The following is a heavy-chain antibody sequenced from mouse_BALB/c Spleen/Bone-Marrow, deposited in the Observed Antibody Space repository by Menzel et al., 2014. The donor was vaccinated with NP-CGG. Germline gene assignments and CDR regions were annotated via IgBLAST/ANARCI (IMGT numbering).Heavy chain of an antibody. CDR3: ARSPYDYAAMDY. CDR1: GFTFSSFG. Sequence: EVMLVESGGGLVQPGGSRKLSCAASGFTFSSFGMHWVRQAPEKGLEWVAYISSGSSTIHYADTVKGRFTTSRDNPKNTLFLQMTSLRSEDTAMYYCARSPYDYAAMDYWGQGTSVTVSS. J-gene: IGHJ4*01. D-gene: IGHD2-4*01. V-gene: IGHV5-17*02. CDR2: ISSGSSTI.